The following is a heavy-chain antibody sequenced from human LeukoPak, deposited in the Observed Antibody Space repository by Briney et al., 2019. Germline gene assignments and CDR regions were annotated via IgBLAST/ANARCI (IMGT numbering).Heavy chain of an antibody. Sequence: ASVKVSCKASGYTFSDYYVHWVRQAPGQGLEWMGWINPNNGGTDYAQKFQGRVTMTRDTSISTAYMELSSLRSDDTAVYYCARSSSSSPLNFDYWGQGTLVTVSS. CDR3: ARSSSSSPLNFDY. CDR1: GYTFSDYY. J-gene: IGHJ4*02. V-gene: IGHV1-2*02. D-gene: IGHD6-6*01. CDR2: INPNNGGT.